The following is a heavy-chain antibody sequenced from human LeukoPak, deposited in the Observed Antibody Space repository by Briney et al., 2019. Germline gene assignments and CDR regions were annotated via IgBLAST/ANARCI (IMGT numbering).Heavy chain of an antibody. CDR1: GYTFTSYG. Sequence: ASVKVSCKASGYTFTSYGISWVRQAPGQGLEWMGWISAYNGNTNYAQKLQGRVTMTTDTSTSTAYMELRSLRSDDTAVYYCARDLSDYGSGSYANWGQGTLVTVSS. J-gene: IGHJ4*02. CDR2: ISAYNGNT. V-gene: IGHV1-18*01. D-gene: IGHD3-10*01. CDR3: ARDLSDYGSGSYAN.